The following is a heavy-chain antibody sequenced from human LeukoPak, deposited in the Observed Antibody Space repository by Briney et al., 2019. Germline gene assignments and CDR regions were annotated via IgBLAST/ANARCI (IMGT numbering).Heavy chain of an antibody. CDR2: IKTNSRTT. D-gene: IGHD5-18*01. Sequence: GGSLRLSCSASGMTFSKHWMHRVLQPPGKGLVGVSLIKTNSRTTIYADSVKSRFTISRDNAKSKLYLQMNSLRAEDTAIYYCTTGHSYGYEWWGQGTVVTVSS. V-gene: IGHV3-74*01. CDR1: GMTFSKHW. J-gene: IGHJ4*02. CDR3: TTGHSYGYEW.